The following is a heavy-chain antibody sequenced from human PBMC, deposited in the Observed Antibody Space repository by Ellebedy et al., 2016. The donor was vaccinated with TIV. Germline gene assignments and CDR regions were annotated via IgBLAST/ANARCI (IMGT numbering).Heavy chain of an antibody. D-gene: IGHD6-6*01. CDR3: ARARIAPRHTYFDY. Sequence: GESLKISCAASGFIVSSNFMSWVRQAPGKGLEWVSVIYSGGSTYYAASVKGRFTISRDNSKNTLYLQMNSLRAEDTAVYYCARARIAPRHTYFDYWGQGTLVTVSS. CDR2: IYSGGST. CDR1: GFIVSSNF. V-gene: IGHV3-66*01. J-gene: IGHJ4*02.